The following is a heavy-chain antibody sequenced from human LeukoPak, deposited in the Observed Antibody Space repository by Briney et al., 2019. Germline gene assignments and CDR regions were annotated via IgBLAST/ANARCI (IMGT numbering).Heavy chain of an antibody. CDR2: IIPILGIA. J-gene: IGHJ5*02. CDR3: ARDPDYYDSGGYYYPLST. CDR1: GGTFSSYA. Sequence: SVKVSCKASGGTFSSYAISWVRQAPGQGLEWMGRIIPILGIANYAQKFQGRVTITADKSTSTAYMELSSLRSEDTAVYYCARDPDYYDSGGYYYPLSTWGQGTLVTVSS. V-gene: IGHV1-69*04. D-gene: IGHD3-22*01.